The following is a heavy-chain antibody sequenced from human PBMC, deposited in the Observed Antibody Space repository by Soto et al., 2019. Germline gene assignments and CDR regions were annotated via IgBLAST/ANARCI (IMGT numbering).Heavy chain of an antibody. CDR1: GGSISSGGYY. CDR3: ASGGAITIFAVVIIRHLDY. CDR2: IYYSGST. J-gene: IGHJ4*02. Sequence: SETLSLTCTVSGGSISSGGYYWSWIRQHPGKGLEWIGYIYYSGSTYYNPSLKSRVTISVDTSKNQFSLKLSSVTAADTAVYYCASGGAITIFAVVIIRHLDYWGQGTMVTVSS. D-gene: IGHD3-3*01. V-gene: IGHV4-31*03.